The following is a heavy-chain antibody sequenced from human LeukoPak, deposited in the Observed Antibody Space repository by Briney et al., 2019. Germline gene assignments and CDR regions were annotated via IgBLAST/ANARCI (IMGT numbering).Heavy chain of an antibody. CDR1: GGSFSGYY. V-gene: IGHV4-59*08. J-gene: IGHJ4*02. Sequence: SETLSLTCAVYGGSFSGYYWSWIRQPPGKGLEWIGYIYYSGGTNYNPSLKSRVTISVDTSKNQFSLKLSSVTAADTAVYYCARGRSFDYWGQGTPVTVSS. CDR3: ARGRSFDY. CDR2: IYYSGGT. D-gene: IGHD3-10*01.